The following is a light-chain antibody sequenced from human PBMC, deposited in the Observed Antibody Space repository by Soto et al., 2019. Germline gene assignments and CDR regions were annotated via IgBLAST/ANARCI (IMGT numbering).Light chain of an antibody. CDR2: GAS. CDR1: QSVSSSN. V-gene: IGKV3-20*01. J-gene: IGKJ1*01. CDR3: QQYGNSPWT. Sequence: DIVLTQSPDTLSFSPGERSTLSFISSQSVSSSNFAWYQQKPAQAPRLLIYGASRRAPGIPEGFSGSGSGTDFTLTISRLEPEDFAVYYCQQYGNSPWTFGQGTKVDIK.